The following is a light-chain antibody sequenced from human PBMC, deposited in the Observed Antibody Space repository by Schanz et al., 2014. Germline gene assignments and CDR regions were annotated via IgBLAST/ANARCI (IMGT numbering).Light chain of an antibody. J-gene: IGLJ2*01. V-gene: IGLV2-14*01. Sequence: QSALTQPPSASGSPGQSVTISCTGTSSDVGGYNRVSWYQQHPGKAPKLMIYDVSNRPSGVSNRFSGSKSGNTASLTISGLQAEDEAGYFCCSYVGHSTVLFGGGTKVTVL. CDR3: CSYVGHSTVL. CDR2: DVS. CDR1: SSDVGGYNR.